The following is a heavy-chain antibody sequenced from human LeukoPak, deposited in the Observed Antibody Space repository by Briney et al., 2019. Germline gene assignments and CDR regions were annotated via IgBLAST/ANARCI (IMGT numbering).Heavy chain of an antibody. V-gene: IGHV1-2*02. CDR2: INPNSGGT. CDR1: GYTLTDHY. Sequence: ASVKVSCKASGYTLTDHYMHWVRQAPGQGLEWMGWINPNSGGTSYAQKFQGRVTMTRDTSISTAYMELSRLTSDDTAVYYCAREDCSGGNCYQNFENWGQGTLVTVSS. J-gene: IGHJ4*02. CDR3: AREDCSGGNCYQNFEN. D-gene: IGHD2-15*01.